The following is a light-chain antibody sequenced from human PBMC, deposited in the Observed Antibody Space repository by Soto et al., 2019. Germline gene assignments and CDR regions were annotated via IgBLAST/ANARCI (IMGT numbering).Light chain of an antibody. CDR3: LLDYAGTQEV. Sequence: QAVVTQEPSLTVSPGGTVTLTCASSTGPVTSCHYPNWFQQKPGQAPTALIYSTNSKPSWTPARFSGSLLGGKAALTLSGVQPEDEADYYCLLDYAGTQEVFGGGTKLTVL. V-gene: IGLV7-43*01. CDR2: STN. J-gene: IGLJ2*01. CDR1: TGPVTSCHY.